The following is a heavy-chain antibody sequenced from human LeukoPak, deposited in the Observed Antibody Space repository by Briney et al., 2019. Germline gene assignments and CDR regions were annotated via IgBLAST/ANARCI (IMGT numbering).Heavy chain of an antibody. CDR1: GFTFSSYA. J-gene: IGHJ4*02. V-gene: IGHV3-30*04. CDR2: ISYDASNK. D-gene: IGHD1-26*01. CDR3: ARAYIVGATEFDN. Sequence: GGSLRLSCAASGFTFSSYAMHWVRQAPGKGLEWVAVISYDASNKYYADSVKGRFTISRDNSRNTLYLQMNSLRPKDTAVYYCARAYIVGATEFDNWGQGTLVTVSS.